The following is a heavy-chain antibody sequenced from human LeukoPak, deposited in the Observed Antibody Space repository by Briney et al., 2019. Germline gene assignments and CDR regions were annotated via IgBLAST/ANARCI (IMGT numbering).Heavy chain of an antibody. CDR2: ISSSGSTI. CDR3: ARDRVDASRYYYGMDV. J-gene: IGHJ6*02. D-gene: IGHD2-15*01. CDR1: GFTFSDYY. Sequence: GGSLRLSCAASGFTFSDYYMSWIRQAPGKGLEWVSYISSSGSTIYYADSVKGRFTISRDNAKNSLYLQMNSLRAEDTAVYYCARDRVDASRYYYGMDVWGQGTTVTVSS. V-gene: IGHV3-11*01.